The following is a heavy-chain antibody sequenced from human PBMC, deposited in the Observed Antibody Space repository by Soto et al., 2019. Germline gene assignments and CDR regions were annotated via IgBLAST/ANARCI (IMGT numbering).Heavy chain of an antibody. J-gene: IGHJ6*03. Sequence: GGSLRLSCAAPGFTVSSNYMSWVRQAPGKGLEWVSVIYSGGSTYYADSVKGRFTISRDNSKNTLYLQMNSLRAEDTAVYYCARDREYCSSTSCYEADYYYYMDVWGKGTTVTVSS. CDR1: GFTVSSNY. CDR2: IYSGGST. D-gene: IGHD2-2*01. CDR3: ARDREYCSSTSCYEADYYYYMDV. V-gene: IGHV3-66*01.